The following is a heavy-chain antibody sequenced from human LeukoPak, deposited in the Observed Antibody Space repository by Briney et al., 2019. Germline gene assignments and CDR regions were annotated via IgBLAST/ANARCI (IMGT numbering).Heavy chain of an antibody. CDR2: ISSSSSYI. J-gene: IGHJ4*02. CDR3: ARDSTSYDSSGYYPGYFDY. D-gene: IGHD3-22*01. CDR1: GFTFSSYS. V-gene: IGHV3-21*01. Sequence: GRSLRLSCAASGFTFSSYSMNWVRQAPGKGLEWVSSISSSSSYIYYADSVKGRFTISRDNAKNSLYLQMNSLRAEDTAMYYCARDSTSYDSSGYYPGYFDYWGQGTLVTVSS.